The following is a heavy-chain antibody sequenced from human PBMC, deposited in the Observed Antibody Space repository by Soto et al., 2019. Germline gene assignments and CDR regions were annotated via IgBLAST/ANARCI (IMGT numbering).Heavy chain of an antibody. Sequence: VGSLRLSCAASGFTFRNYGMHWVRQAPGKGLEWVAVISHDGSDKYYADSMKGRFIISRDNSENTLFLNMNSLKPEDTAVYYCAKENQHLVHDYWDQGTLVTVSS. CDR1: GFTFRNYG. D-gene: IGHD6-13*01. CDR3: AKENQHLVHDY. V-gene: IGHV3-30*18. CDR2: ISHDGSDK. J-gene: IGHJ4*02.